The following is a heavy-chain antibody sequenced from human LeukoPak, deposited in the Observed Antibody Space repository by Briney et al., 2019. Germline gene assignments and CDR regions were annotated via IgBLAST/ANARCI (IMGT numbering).Heavy chain of an antibody. CDR3: ARGGYYYDSSGYSIYFDY. CDR2: MNPNSGNT. V-gene: IGHV1-8*01. CDR1: GYTFTSYD. D-gene: IGHD3-22*01. Sequence: ASVKVSCKASGYTFTSYDINWVRQATGQGPEWMGWMNPNSGNTGYAQKFQGRVTMTRNTSISTAYMELSSLRSEDTAVYYCARGGYYYDSSGYSIYFDYWGQGTLVTVSS. J-gene: IGHJ4*02.